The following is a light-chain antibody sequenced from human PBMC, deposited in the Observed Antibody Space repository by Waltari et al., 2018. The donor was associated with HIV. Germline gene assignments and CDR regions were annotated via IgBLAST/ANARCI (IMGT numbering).Light chain of an antibody. V-gene: IGKV3D-20*01. CDR2: DAS. J-gene: IGKJ1*01. Sequence: EIVLKQSPATLSLSPGERATLSCGASQTVSGSHLAWYQQKPGLAPRLLMYDASSRATGIPDRFSGSGSGTDFTLTISRLEPEDFAVYYCQQYGGSPWTFGQGTKVEVK. CDR1: QTVSGSH. CDR3: QQYGGSPWT.